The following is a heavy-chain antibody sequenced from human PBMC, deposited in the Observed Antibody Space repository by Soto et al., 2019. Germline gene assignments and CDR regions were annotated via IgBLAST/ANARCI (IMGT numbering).Heavy chain of an antibody. D-gene: IGHD2-15*01. CDR3: TSSYNWYEA. J-gene: IGHJ5*02. V-gene: IGHV3-21*01. CDR1: GFTFRTYA. Sequence: PGGSLRLSCAASGFTFRTYAMNWVRQAPGQGLEWVASISSGRDYIYYADSVKGRFTISRDNAKNSLFLQMKSLRAEDTAMYYCTSSYNWYEAWGQGTLVTVSS. CDR2: ISSGRDYI.